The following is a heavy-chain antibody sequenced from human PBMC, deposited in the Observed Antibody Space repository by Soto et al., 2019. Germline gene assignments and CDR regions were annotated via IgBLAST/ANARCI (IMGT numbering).Heavy chain of an antibody. CDR1: GFTFSSYW. D-gene: IGHD3-22*01. Sequence: PGGSLRLSCAASGFTFSSYWMHWVRQVPGKGLMWVSRITSDGSRSIYADSVKGRFTISRDNAKNTLFLQMNSLRAEDTAVYYCARDYDSSGYHSTYWGRGTLVTVSS. CDR3: ARDYDSSGYHSTY. CDR2: ITSDGSRS. J-gene: IGHJ4*02. V-gene: IGHV3-74*01.